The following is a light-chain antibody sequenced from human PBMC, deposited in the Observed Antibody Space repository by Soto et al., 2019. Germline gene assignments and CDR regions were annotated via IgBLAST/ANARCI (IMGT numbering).Light chain of an antibody. CDR2: GAT. J-gene: IGKJ5*01. CDR1: QSISNY. CDR3: QQYGSPPIP. Sequence: DVRMTQSPSSLSASVGDRVTITCRSSQSISNYLNWYQQNPGKPPRVLIYGATNVQSGVPSRFSGSGSGTDFTLTISRLEPEDFAVYYCQQYGSPPIPFGQGTRLEIK. V-gene: IGKV1-39*01.